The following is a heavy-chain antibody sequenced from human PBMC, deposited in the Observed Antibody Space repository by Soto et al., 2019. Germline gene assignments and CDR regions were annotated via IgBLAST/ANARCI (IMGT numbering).Heavy chain of an antibody. CDR3: ARHDSPSVIYYYYGMDV. J-gene: IGHJ6*02. D-gene: IGHD2-15*01. CDR1: GYSFTSYW. CDR2: IYPGDSDT. V-gene: IGHV5-51*01. Sequence: PGESLKISCKGSGYSFTSYWIGWVRQMPGKGLEWMGIIYPGDSDTRYSLPFQGQVTISADKSISTAYLQWSSLKASDTAIYYCARHDSPSVIYYYYGMDVWGQGTTVTVSS.